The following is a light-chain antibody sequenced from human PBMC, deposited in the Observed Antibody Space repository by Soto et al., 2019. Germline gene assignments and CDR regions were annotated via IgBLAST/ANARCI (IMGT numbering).Light chain of an antibody. CDR2: GAS. V-gene: IGKV3-15*01. CDR3: QQYDDWPWT. CDR1: QSVSTN. Sequence: EIVMTQSPATLSVSPGEGATLPSRASQSVSTNLAWYQQKPGQPPRILIYGASTRATGVPARISGSGSGTEFTLTISSLQSEDFAVYYCQQYDDWPWTFGHGTKVDIK. J-gene: IGKJ1*01.